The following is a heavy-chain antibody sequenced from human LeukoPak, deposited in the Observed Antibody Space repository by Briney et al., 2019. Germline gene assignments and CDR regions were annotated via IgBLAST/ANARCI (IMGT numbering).Heavy chain of an antibody. CDR1: GGSFSGYY. CDR2: INHSGST. V-gene: IGHV4-34*01. J-gene: IGHJ4*02. Sequence: SETLSLTCAVYGGSFSGYYWSWIRQPPGKGLEWIGEINHSGSTNYNPSLKSRVTISVDTSKNQFSLKLSSVTAADTAVYYCARAPRDSSGYYYIWGQGTLVTVSS. D-gene: IGHD3-22*01. CDR3: ARAPRDSSGYYYI.